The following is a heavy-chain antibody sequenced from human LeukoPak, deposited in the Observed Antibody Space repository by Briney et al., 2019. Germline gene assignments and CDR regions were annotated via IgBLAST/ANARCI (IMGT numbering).Heavy chain of an antibody. J-gene: IGHJ4*02. Sequence: GGSLRLSCAASGFTFSSYGMHWVRQAPGKGLEWVAVISYDGSNKYYADSVKGRFTISRDNSKNTLYLQMNSLRAEDTAVYYCAKDRLVGATTQLYYLDYWGQGTLVTVSS. V-gene: IGHV3-30*18. CDR3: AKDRLVGATTQLYYLDY. CDR1: GFTFSSYG. CDR2: ISYDGSNK. D-gene: IGHD1-26*01.